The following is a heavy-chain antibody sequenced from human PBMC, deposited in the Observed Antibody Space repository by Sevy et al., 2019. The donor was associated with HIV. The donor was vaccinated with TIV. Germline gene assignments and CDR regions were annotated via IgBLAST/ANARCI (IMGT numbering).Heavy chain of an antibody. CDR2: FDPEDGDPEDGKT. CDR1: GYTLTQFS. Sequence: ASVKVSCKVSGYTLTQFSMHWVRQAPGKGLEWMTTFDPEDGDPEDGKTIYAQKFLGRVTMTEDTSTDTAYMELSSLRSDDTAVYGSATTKDYYDSSGYPFDYWGQGTLVTVSS. D-gene: IGHD3-22*01. V-gene: IGHV1-24*01. CDR3: ATTKDYYDSSGYPFDY. J-gene: IGHJ4*02.